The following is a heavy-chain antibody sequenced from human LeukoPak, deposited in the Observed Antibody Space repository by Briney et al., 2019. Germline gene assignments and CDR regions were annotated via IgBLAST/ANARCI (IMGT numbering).Heavy chain of an antibody. D-gene: IGHD3-9*01. CDR1: GFTFSSYG. Sequence: PGGSLRLSCAASGFTFSSYGMHWVRQAPGKGLEWVAVISYDGSNKYYADSVKGRFTISRDNSKNTLYLQMNSLRAEDTAVYYCAKDRARYFDWLLPLDYWGQGTLVTVSS. CDR2: ISYDGSNK. J-gene: IGHJ4*02. CDR3: AKDRARYFDWLLPLDY. V-gene: IGHV3-30*18.